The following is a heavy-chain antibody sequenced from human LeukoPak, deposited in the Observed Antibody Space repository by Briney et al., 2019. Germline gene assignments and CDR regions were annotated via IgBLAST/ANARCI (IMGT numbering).Heavy chain of an antibody. CDR2: IYYSGST. J-gene: IGHJ4*02. V-gene: IGHV4-39*01. CDR1: GGSISSSSYY. Sequence: PSQTLSLTCTVSGGSISSSSYYWGWIRQPPGKGLEWIGSIYYSGSTYYNPSLKSRVTISVDTSKNQFSLKLSSVTAADTAVYYCARRATDTAMAMYYFDYWGQGTLVTVSS. CDR3: ARRATDTAMAMYYFDY. D-gene: IGHD5-18*01.